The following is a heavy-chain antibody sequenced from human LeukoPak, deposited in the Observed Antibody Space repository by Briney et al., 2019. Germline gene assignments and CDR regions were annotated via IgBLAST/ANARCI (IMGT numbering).Heavy chain of an antibody. V-gene: IGHV3-23*01. CDR1: GFTFTNYP. D-gene: IGHD1-20*01. J-gene: IGHJ4*02. CDR3: AKVKWKLIGYFDY. Sequence: GGSLGLSLAASGFTFTNYPRSWFGQAPGKGLDGVSVLTGDGGTYYADSVKGRFTNSRDDSKNTLFLQMNSLRAEDTAVYFCAKVKWKLIGYFDYWGQGTLVTVSS. CDR2: LTGDGGT.